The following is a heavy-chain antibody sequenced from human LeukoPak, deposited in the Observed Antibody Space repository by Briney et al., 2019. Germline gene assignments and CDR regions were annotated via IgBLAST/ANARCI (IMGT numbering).Heavy chain of an antibody. V-gene: IGHV4-59*01. D-gene: IGHD2-2*01. CDR3: ARDRGYCSSTSCLYNWFDP. CDR1: GGSISSYY. CDR2: IYYSGST. J-gene: IGHJ5*02. Sequence: PSETLSLTCTVSGGSISSYYWSWIRQPPGKGLEWIGYIYYSGSTNYNPSLKSRVTISVDTSKNQFSLKLSSVTAADTAVYYCARDRGYCSSTSCLYNWFDPWGQGTLVTVSS.